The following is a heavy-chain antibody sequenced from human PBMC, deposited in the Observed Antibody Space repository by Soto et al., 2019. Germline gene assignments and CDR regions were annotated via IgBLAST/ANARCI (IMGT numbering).Heavy chain of an antibody. V-gene: IGHV3-30*18. CDR3: SKDNSATYYWLDN. CDR1: GFTFSSYG. CDR2: ISSDGSIK. Sequence: GGSLRLSCTASGFTFSSYGMHWVRQAPGKGLDWVADISSDGSIKNYADSVKGRFTISRDNSKNNLYLQMNTLRPEDTAVYYCSKDNSATYYWLDNWGLGTLVTVSS. D-gene: IGHD1-26*01. J-gene: IGHJ4*02.